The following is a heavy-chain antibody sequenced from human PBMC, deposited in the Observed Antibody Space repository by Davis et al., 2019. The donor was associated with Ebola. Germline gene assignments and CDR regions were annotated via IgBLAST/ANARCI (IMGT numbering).Heavy chain of an antibody. CDR1: GCRFTSYY. Sequence: ASVKVSCKASGCRFTSYYMHWVRQAPGQGLEWMGIINPITGGTSYAQNFQVRVNMTRDTSTSTVYMELSSLRSEDTAVYYCAREGGRYYDSSGYVFDIWGQGTMVKVPS. V-gene: IGHV1-46*01. J-gene: IGHJ3*02. CDR3: AREGGRYYDSSGYVFDI. D-gene: IGHD3-22*01. CDR2: INPITGGT.